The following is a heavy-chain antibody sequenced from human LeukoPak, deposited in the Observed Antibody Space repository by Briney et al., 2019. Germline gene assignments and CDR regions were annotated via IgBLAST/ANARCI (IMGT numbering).Heavy chain of an antibody. Sequence: ASVKVSCKASGYTFTSYGISWVRQAPGQGLEWMGWISAYNGNTNYAQKLQGRVTMTTDTSTSTAYMELRSLRSDDTAVYYCARGPPSRNYDFWSGYYSPYYYMDVWGKGTTVTVSS. CDR1: GYTFTSYG. D-gene: IGHD3-3*01. V-gene: IGHV1-18*01. CDR3: ARGPPSRNYDFWSGYYSPYYYMDV. CDR2: ISAYNGNT. J-gene: IGHJ6*03.